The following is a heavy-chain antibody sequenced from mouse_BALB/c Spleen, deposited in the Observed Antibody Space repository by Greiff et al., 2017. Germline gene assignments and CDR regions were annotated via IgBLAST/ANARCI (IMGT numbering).Heavy chain of an antibody. V-gene: IGHV5-17*02. CDR1: GFTFSSFG. J-gene: IGHJ3*01. D-gene: IGHD2-4*01. CDR3: AREEGIYYDYDGPAWFAY. CDR2: ISSGSSTI. Sequence: DVMLVESGGGLVQPGGSRKLSCAASGFTFSSFGMHWVRQAPEKGLEWVAYISSGSSTIYYADTVKGRFTISRDNPKNTLFLQMTSLRSEDTAMYYCAREEGIYYDYDGPAWFAYWGQGTLVTVSA.